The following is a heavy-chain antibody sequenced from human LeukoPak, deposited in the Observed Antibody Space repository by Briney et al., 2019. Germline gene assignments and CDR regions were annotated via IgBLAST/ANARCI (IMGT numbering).Heavy chain of an antibody. V-gene: IGHV4-4*09. Sequence: SETLPLTCTVSGGSISSYYWSWIRQPPGKGLEWIGYIYTSGSTNYNPSLKSRVTISVDTSKNQFSLKLSSVTAADTAVYYCATRYSSSWYYPYYYMDVWGKGTTVTVSS. D-gene: IGHD6-13*01. CDR3: ATRYSSSWYYPYYYMDV. J-gene: IGHJ6*03. CDR2: IYTSGST. CDR1: GGSISSYY.